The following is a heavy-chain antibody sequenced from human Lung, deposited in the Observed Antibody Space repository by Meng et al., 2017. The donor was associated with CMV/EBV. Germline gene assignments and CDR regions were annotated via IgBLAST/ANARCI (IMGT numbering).Heavy chain of an antibody. CDR3: ARAAYTSFFDF. D-gene: IGHD2-2*01. CDR2: ISPNSGDT. V-gene: IGHV1-2*02. Sequence: ASXXVSCKASGHSFSGYYIHWLRQAPGQGPEWMGWISPNSGDTNYAQKFQGRVTMTRDTSTITVYMELTRPTSDDTAVYYCARAAYTSFFDFWGQGTLVTVSS. J-gene: IGHJ4*02. CDR1: GHSFSGYY.